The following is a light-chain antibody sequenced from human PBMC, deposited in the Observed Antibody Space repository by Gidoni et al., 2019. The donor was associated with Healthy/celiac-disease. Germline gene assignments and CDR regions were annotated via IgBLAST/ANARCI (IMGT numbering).Light chain of an antibody. CDR2: EVS. Sequence: QSALTQPASVSGSPGQSITISCTGTSSDVGSYNLGAWYQQHPGKAPKLMIFEVSKRPSGVSTRFAGSRSGNAASLTLTGLQAEDEADYYCCSYAGSSTLVVGGATRLSVL. V-gene: IGLV2-23*02. CDR1: SSDVGSYNL. CDR3: CSYAGSSTLV. J-gene: IGLJ2*01.